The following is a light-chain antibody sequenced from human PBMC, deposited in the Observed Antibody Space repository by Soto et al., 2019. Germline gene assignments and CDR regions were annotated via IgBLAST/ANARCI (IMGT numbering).Light chain of an antibody. Sequence: EIVLTQSPGTLSLSPGERATLSCRASQSVSSSYLAWYQQKPGQAPRLLIYATSSRATGIPDRFSDSGSGTDFTVTISRLEPEDFAVYYCQQYGSSPWTFGQGTKVEIK. CDR2: ATS. V-gene: IGKV3-20*01. CDR3: QQYGSSPWT. CDR1: QSVSSSY. J-gene: IGKJ1*01.